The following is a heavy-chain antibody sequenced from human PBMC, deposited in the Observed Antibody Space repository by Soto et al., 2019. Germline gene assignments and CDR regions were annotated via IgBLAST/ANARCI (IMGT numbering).Heavy chain of an antibody. J-gene: IGHJ5*02. D-gene: IGHD1-1*01. CDR3: ARQLEVLDCYWFYP. V-gene: IGHV4-39*01. CDR2: IYYSGST. CDR1: GGSISSSSYY. Sequence: SETLSLTCTVSGGSISSSSYYWGWIRQPPGKGLEWIGSIYYSGSTYYNPSLKSRVTISVDTSKNQFSLKLSSVTAADTAVYYFARQLEVLDCYWFYPWSQGTLVTVSS.